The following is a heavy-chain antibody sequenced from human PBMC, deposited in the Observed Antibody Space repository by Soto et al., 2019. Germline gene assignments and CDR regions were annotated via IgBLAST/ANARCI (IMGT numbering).Heavy chain of an antibody. CDR3: ARGKSSRGYWFFDI. CDR1: GFTFSDHY. CDR2: IRNKARSYTT. Sequence: EVQLVESGGGLVQPGGSLRLSCAASGFTFSDHYMDWVRQAPGEGLEWVARIRNKARSYTTEYAASVKGRFSISRDDSKNSLSLQMNSLKSEDTAVYFCARGKSSRGYWFFDIWGPGTQVTVSS. V-gene: IGHV3-72*01. J-gene: IGHJ2*01. D-gene: IGHD2-2*01.